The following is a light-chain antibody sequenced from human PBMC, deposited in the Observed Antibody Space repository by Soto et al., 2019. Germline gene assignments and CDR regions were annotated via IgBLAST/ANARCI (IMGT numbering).Light chain of an antibody. CDR2: DVT. CDR1: SSDVGAYNY. CDR3: SSYTGSAEV. Sequence: QSALTQPASVSGSPGQSITISCTGSSSDVGAYNYVSWYQQYPGKAPKLIIYDVTRRPSGVSNRFSVSKSGNTASLTISGLQAEDEADYYCSSYTGSAEVFGTGTKLTVL. V-gene: IGLV2-14*03. J-gene: IGLJ1*01.